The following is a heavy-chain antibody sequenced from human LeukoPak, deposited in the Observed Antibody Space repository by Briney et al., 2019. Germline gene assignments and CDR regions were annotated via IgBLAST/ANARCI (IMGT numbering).Heavy chain of an antibody. Sequence: KPGESLKISCKGSGYSFTSYWIGWVRQMPGKGLEWMGIIYPGDSDTRYSPSFQGQVTISADKSISTAYLQWSSLKASDTAMYYCAMPNTAMAPPDAFDIWGQGTMVTVSS. CDR1: GYSFTSYW. J-gene: IGHJ3*02. CDR3: AMPNTAMAPPDAFDI. V-gene: IGHV5-51*03. D-gene: IGHD5-18*01. CDR2: IYPGDSDT.